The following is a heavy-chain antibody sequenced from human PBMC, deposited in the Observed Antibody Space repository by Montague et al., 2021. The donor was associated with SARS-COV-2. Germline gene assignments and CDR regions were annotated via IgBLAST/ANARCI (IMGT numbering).Heavy chain of an antibody. CDR3: ARDYGDYSYYYGLDV. CDR2: IYSSGST. CDR1: GGSIRSGSYY. J-gene: IGHJ6*02. Sequence: TLSLTCTVSGGSIRSGSYYWSWIRQPAGTGLEWIGRIYSSGSTNYNPSLKSRVTMSVDTSKNQFSLKVSSVTAADTAVYYCARDYGDYSYYYGLDVWGQGTTVTVSS. D-gene: IGHD4-17*01. V-gene: IGHV4-61*02.